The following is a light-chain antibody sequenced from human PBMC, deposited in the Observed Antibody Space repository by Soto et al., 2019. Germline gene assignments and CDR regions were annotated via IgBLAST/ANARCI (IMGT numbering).Light chain of an antibody. CDR3: QQYEILPPLT. Sequence: DIQMTQSPSSLSASVGDRVTITCQASQDISNYLNWYQQKPGKAPKLLIYDASNLETGVPSRFSGSGSGTDFTFTISSLQPEDIATYYCQQYEILPPLTFGGGTKVEIK. V-gene: IGKV1-33*01. J-gene: IGKJ4*01. CDR1: QDISNY. CDR2: DAS.